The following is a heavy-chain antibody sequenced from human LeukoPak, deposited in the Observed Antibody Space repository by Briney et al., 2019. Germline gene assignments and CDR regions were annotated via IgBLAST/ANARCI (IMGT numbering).Heavy chain of an antibody. V-gene: IGHV1-69*13. J-gene: IGHJ4*02. CDR3: ASLNYDSSGYYLSFDY. CDR1: GGTFSSYA. Sequence: ASVKVSCKASGGTFSSYAISWVRQAPGQGLEWMGGIIPIFGTANYAQKFQGRVTITADESTSTAYMELSSLRSEDTAVYYCASLNYDSSGYYLSFDYWGQGTLVTVSS. D-gene: IGHD3-22*01. CDR2: IIPIFGTA.